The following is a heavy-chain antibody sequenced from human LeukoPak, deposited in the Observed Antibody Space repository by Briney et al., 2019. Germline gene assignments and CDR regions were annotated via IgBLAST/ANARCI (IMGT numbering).Heavy chain of an antibody. CDR2: ISSSSSYI. J-gene: IGHJ3*02. Sequence: GGSLRLSCAASGFTFSSYSMNWVRQAPGKGLEWVSSISSSSSYIYYADSVKGRFTISRDNAKNSLYLQMNSLRDEDTAVYYCARERHSYGRDGFDIWGQGTLATVSS. D-gene: IGHD5-18*01. V-gene: IGHV3-21*01. CDR3: ARERHSYGRDGFDI. CDR1: GFTFSSYS.